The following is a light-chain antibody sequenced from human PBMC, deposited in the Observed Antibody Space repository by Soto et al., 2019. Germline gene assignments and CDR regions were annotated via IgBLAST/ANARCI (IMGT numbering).Light chain of an antibody. CDR1: GSDVGGYNY. J-gene: IGLJ2*01. Sequence: QSALTQPPSASGSPGQSVTISCTGTGSDVGGYNYVSWYQQHPGKAPKLIIYDINKRPSGVPDRFSGFKSGNTASLTVSGIQAEDEAYYYCSSYAGSNNLVVFGGGTKVTVL. V-gene: IGLV2-8*01. CDR2: DIN. CDR3: SSYAGSNNLVV.